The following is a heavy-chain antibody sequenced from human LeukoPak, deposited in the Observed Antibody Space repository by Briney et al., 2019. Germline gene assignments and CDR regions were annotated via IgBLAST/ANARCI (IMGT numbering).Heavy chain of an antibody. CDR3: ARALYGDYSMGALGY. CDR2: IYYSGST. J-gene: IGHJ4*02. D-gene: IGHD4-17*01. CDR1: GGSISSYY. V-gene: IGHV4-59*12. Sequence: SETLSLICTVSGGSISSYYWSWIRQPPGKGLEWIGYIYYSGSTNYNPSLKSRVTISVDTSKNQFSLKLSSVTAADTAVYYCARALYGDYSMGALGYWGQGTLVTVSS.